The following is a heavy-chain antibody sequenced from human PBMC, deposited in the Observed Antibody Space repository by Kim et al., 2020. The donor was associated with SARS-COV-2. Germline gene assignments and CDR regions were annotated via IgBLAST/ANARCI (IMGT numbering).Heavy chain of an antibody. J-gene: IGHJ5*02. Sequence: ASVKVSCKASGYTFASYAMNWVRQAPGQGLEWMGWINTNTGNPTYAQGVTGRFVFSLDTSVSTAYLQISSLKAEDTAVYYCAREGHYCSSTSCSGYNWFDPWGQGTLVTVSS. CDR3: AREGHYCSSTSCSGYNWFDP. V-gene: IGHV7-4-1*02. CDR1: GYTFASYA. CDR2: INTNTGNP. D-gene: IGHD2-2*01.